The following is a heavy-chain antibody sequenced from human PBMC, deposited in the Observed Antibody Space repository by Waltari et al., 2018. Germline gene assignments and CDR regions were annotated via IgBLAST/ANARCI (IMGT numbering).Heavy chain of an antibody. D-gene: IGHD2-15*01. Sequence: EVQLVESGGGLVQPGGSLRLSCAASGFTLSSYWMHWVRQAPGKGLVWVSRINSDGSSTSYADSVKGRFTISRDNAKNTLYLQMNSLRAEDTAVYYCARRDCSGGSCHAFDIWGQGTMVTVSS. V-gene: IGHV3-74*01. CDR3: ARRDCSGGSCHAFDI. J-gene: IGHJ3*02. CDR1: GFTLSSYW. CDR2: INSDGSST.